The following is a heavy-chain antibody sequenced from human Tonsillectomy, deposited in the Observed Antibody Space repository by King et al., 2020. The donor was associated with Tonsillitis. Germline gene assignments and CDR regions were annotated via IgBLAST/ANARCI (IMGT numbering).Heavy chain of an antibody. CDR3: TRDVAAAGVFDY. J-gene: IGHJ4*02. Sequence: VQLVESGGGLVQPGGSLRLSCAASGFTFSYYWMTWVRQAPGKGLEGVANIKQDGSEKNYVDTVKGRLTISRDNAKNSLYLQMNSLRVEDTAVYFCTRDVAAAGVFDYWGQGMLVAVSS. D-gene: IGHD6-13*01. CDR1: GFTFSYYW. CDR2: IKQDGSEK. V-gene: IGHV3-7*04.